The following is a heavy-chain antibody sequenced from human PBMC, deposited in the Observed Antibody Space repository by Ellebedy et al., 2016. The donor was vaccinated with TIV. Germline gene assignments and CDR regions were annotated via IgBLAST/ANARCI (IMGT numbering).Heavy chain of an antibody. CDR2: IDWDDDK. V-gene: IGHV2-70*01. CDR1: GFSLSTSGMC. Sequence: SGPTLVXPTQTLTLTCTFSGFSLSTSGMCVSWIRQPPGKALEWLALIDWDDDKYYSTSLKTRLTISKDTSKNQVVLTMTNMDPVDTATYYCARTTYYYDSSGYGHYDYWGQGTLVTVSS. CDR3: ARTTYYYDSSGYGHYDY. D-gene: IGHD3-22*01. J-gene: IGHJ4*02.